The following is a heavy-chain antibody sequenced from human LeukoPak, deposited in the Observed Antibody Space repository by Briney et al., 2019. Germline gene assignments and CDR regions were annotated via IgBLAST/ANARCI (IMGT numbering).Heavy chain of an antibody. CDR2: ISYDGSNK. CDR3: AKGLLGYCSGGSCYPHDY. V-gene: IGHV3-30*18. J-gene: IGHJ4*02. CDR1: GFTFSSYG. D-gene: IGHD2-15*01. Sequence: GGSLRLSCAASGFTFSSYGMHWVRQAPGKGLEWVAVISYDGSNKYYADSVKGRFTISRDNSKSTLYLQMDSLRAEDTAVYYCAKGLLGYCSGGSCYPHDYWGQGTLVTVSS.